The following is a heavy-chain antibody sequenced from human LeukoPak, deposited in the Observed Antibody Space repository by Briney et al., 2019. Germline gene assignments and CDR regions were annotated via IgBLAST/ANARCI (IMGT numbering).Heavy chain of an antibody. D-gene: IGHD2-2*01. CDR2: IYPGVSDT. Sequence: GESLKISCKGPGYSFTRYWIGWVRQMPGKGLEWIGIIYPGVSDTRYSPSFQGQVSISADKSISTAYLQWSSLKASDTAMYYCSSLIVVVPACKAFDIWGQGTMVTVSS. CDR1: GYSFTRYW. V-gene: IGHV5-51*01. J-gene: IGHJ3*02. CDR3: SSLIVVVPACKAFDI.